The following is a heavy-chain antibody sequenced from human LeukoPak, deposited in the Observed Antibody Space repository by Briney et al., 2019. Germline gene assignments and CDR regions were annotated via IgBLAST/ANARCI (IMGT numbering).Heavy chain of an antibody. J-gene: IGHJ5*02. CDR3: ARGYYYDQNWLDP. V-gene: IGHV4-61*01. D-gene: IGHD3-22*01. CDR1: GGSVSSGSYS. CDR2: VYYSGST. Sequence: SETLSLTCTVSGGSVSSGSYSWHWIRQPPGKGLEWIGYVYYSGSTNYNPSLKSRLTISVDTSKNQFSLKLRSVTAADTAVYYCARGYYYDQNWLDPWGQGTLVTVSS.